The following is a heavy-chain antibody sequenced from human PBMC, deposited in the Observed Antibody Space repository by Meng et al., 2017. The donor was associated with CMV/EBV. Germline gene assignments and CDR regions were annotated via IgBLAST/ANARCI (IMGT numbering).Heavy chain of an antibody. CDR1: GSTFTGYY. V-gene: IGHV1-2*02. Sequence: SCKASGSTFTGYYMHWVRQAPGRGLEWMGWINPNSGGTNYAQKFQGRVTMTRDTSISTAYMELSRLRSDDTAVYYCARGRAAAEDYWGQGTLVTVSS. CDR3: ARGRAAAEDY. D-gene: IGHD6-13*01. CDR2: INPNSGGT. J-gene: IGHJ4*02.